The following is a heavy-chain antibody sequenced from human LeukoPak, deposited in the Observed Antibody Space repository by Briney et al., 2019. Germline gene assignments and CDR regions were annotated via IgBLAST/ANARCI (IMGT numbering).Heavy chain of an antibody. D-gene: IGHD4-17*01. CDR1: GYSISSGYY. CDR2: IYHSGST. CDR3: AREDYGDSILNY. V-gene: IGHV4-38-2*02. J-gene: IGHJ4*02. Sequence: PSETLSLTCAVSGYSISSGYYWGWIRQPPGKGLEWIGSIYHSGSTYYNPSLKNRVTISVDTSKNQFSLKLSSVTAADTAVYYCAREDYGDSILNYWGQGTLVTVSS.